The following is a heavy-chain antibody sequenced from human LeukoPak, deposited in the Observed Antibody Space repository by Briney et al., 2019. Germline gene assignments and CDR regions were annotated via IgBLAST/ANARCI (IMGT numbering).Heavy chain of an antibody. CDR3: ARGTGAGTWDFDY. V-gene: IGHV5-51*01. D-gene: IGHD1-26*01. CDR1: GYVFTSYW. Sequence: GESLKISCKGSGYVFTSYWIGWVRQMPGKGLEWMGIIYPGDSDTRYNPSFQGQVTISADKSISTAYLQWSSLKASDSAIYYCARGTGAGTWDFDYWGQGILVTVSS. J-gene: IGHJ4*02. CDR2: IYPGDSDT.